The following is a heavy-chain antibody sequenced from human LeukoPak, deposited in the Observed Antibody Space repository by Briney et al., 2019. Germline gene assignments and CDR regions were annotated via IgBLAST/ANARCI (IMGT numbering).Heavy chain of an antibody. Sequence: GGSLRLSCAASGFTFSSYAMSWVRQAPGKGLEWVSGISGSGGSTYYADSVKGRFTISRDDAKNTLYLQMNSLRAEDTAVYYCARRSSGSPPYYFDYWGQGTLVTVSS. CDR2: ISGSGGST. CDR1: GFTFSSYA. J-gene: IGHJ4*02. D-gene: IGHD1-26*01. V-gene: IGHV3-23*01. CDR3: ARRSSGSPPYYFDY.